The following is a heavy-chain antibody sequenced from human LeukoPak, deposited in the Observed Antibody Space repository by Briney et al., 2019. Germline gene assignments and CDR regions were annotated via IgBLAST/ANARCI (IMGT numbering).Heavy chain of an antibody. J-gene: IGHJ4*02. D-gene: IGHD4-17*01. CDR2: IYYSGST. CDR1: GGSISSYY. CDR3: ARESENDYGDYLFDY. Sequence: SETLSLTCTVSGGSISSYYWSWIRQPPGKGLEWIGYIYYSGSTNYNPSLKSRVTISVDTSKNQFSLKLSSVTAADTAVYYCARESENDYGDYLFDYWGQGTLVAVSS. V-gene: IGHV4-59*01.